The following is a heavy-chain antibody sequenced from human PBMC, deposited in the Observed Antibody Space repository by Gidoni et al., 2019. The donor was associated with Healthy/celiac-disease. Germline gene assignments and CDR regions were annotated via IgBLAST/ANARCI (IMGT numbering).Heavy chain of an antibody. CDR3: AGDWGHSYGYAHFGY. J-gene: IGHJ4*02. V-gene: IGHV1-69*01. CDR1: GGTFSSYA. D-gene: IGHD5-18*01. CDR2: IIPIFGTA. Sequence: GGTFSSYANSWVRQAPGQGLEGKGGIIPIFGTANYAQKFQGRVTITADESTSTAYMELSSLRSEDTSVYYCAGDWGHSYGYAHFGYWGQGTLVTVSS.